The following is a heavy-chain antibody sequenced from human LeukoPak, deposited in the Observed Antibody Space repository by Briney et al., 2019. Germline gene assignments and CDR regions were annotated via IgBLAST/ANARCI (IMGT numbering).Heavy chain of an antibody. CDR1: GGSINNNDWWNW. V-gene: IGHV4-4*02. CDR3: ASGTIAVAGIFDY. D-gene: IGHD6-19*01. CDR2: IFHSGSS. Sequence: SGTLSLTCAVSGGSINNNDWWNWWSWVRRPPGKGLEWIGEIFHSGSSNYNPSLKSRVTISVDKSKNQFSLKLSSVTAADTAVYYCASGTIAVAGIFDYWGQGILVTVSS. J-gene: IGHJ4*02.